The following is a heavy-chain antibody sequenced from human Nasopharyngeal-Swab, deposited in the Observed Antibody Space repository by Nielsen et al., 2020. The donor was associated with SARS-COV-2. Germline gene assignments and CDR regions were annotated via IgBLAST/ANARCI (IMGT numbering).Heavy chain of an antibody. CDR1: GFTFSCHN. CDR3: GTRGASWTRGDY. D-gene: IGHD2-2*01. J-gene: IGHJ4*02. Sequence: GEYLKTLCAASGFTFSCHNMNWVRQAPGKGLEWVSYIKTGSSSIYYADSVKGRFTITRDNAKNSLYLQKNSLRDEDTAVYYSGTRGASWTRGDYWGQGTLVTVSS. CDR2: IKTGSSSI. V-gene: IGHV3-48*02.